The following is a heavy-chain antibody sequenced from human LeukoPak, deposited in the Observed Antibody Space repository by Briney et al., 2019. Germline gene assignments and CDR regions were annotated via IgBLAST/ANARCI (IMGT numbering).Heavy chain of an antibody. CDR1: GGSISSYY. Sequence: SETLSLTCAVYGGSISSYYWSWIRQPPGKGLEWIGYIYYSGSTNYNPSLKSRVTISVDTSKNQFSLKLSSVTAADTAVYYCARHSRGYSYGTPHNWFDPWGQGTLVTVSS. CDR3: ARHSRGYSYGTPHNWFDP. J-gene: IGHJ5*02. CDR2: IYYSGST. V-gene: IGHV4-59*08. D-gene: IGHD5-18*01.